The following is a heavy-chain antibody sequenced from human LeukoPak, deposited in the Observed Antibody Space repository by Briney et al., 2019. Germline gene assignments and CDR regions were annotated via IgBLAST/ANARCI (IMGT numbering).Heavy chain of an antibody. CDR1: GGSISSSSYY. V-gene: IGHV4-39*07. CDR2: IYYSGST. D-gene: IGHD3-22*01. CDR3: ARDRYYYDSSGNYWLFDY. Sequence: ASETLSLTCTVSGGSISSSSYYWGWIRRPPGKGLEWIGSIYYSGSTYYNPSLKSRVTISVDTSKNQFSLKLSSVTAADTALYYCARDRYYYDSSGNYWLFDYWGQGTLVTVSS. J-gene: IGHJ4*02.